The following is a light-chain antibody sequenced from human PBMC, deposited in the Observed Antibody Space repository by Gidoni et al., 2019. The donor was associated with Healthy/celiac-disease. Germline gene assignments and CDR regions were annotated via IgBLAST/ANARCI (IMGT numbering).Light chain of an antibody. CDR2: DAS. CDR1: QSVSSY. Sequence: EIALTQPLATPSLSPGERPTLSCRAGQSVSSYSAWYQQKPGQVPRPLIHDASNRATSIPARFSGSGSGTNVTLTISSREPEDYAVYYCQQRSNWPLTFGGXTKVEIK. J-gene: IGKJ4*01. CDR3: QQRSNWPLT. V-gene: IGKV3-11*01.